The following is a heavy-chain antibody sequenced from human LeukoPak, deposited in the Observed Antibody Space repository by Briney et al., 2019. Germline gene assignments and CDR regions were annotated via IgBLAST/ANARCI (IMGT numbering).Heavy chain of an antibody. D-gene: IGHD3-22*01. CDR3: ARVFYYDSSGYFAFDI. J-gene: IGHJ3*02. Sequence: ASVKVSCKASGDTFTGYYMLWVRQAPGQGLEWMGWINPNSGGTNYAQKFQGRVTMTRDTSISTAYRELSRLRSDDTAVYYCARVFYYDSSGYFAFDIWGQGTMVTVSS. V-gene: IGHV1-2*02. CDR1: GDTFTGYY. CDR2: INPNSGGT.